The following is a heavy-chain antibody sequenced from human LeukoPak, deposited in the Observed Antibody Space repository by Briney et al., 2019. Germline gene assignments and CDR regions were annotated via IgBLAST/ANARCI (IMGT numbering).Heavy chain of an antibody. CDR1: GFTFSSYS. V-gene: IGHV3-21*01. CDR3: IGVVGATRSY. CDR2: ISSSSSYI. Sequence: GGSLRLSCAASGFTFSSYSMNWVRQAPGKGLEWVSSISSSSSYIYYADSVKGRLTISRDNAKNSLYLQMNSLRAEDTAVYYCIGVVGATRSYWGQGTLVTVSS. J-gene: IGHJ4*02. D-gene: IGHD1-26*01.